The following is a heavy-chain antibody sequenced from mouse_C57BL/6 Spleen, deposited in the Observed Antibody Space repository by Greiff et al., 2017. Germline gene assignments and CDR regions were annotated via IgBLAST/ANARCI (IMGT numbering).Heavy chain of an antibody. Sequence: EVQLVESGGGLVQPKGSLKLSCAASGFSFNTYAMNWVRQAPGKGLEWVARIRSKSNNYATYYADSVKDRFTISRDDSESMLYLQMNNLTTEDTAMYYCVRGDDLYYAMDYWGQGTSVTVSS. CDR2: IRSKSNNYAT. V-gene: IGHV10-1*01. J-gene: IGHJ4*01. CDR1: GFSFNTYA. CDR3: VRGDDLYYAMDY.